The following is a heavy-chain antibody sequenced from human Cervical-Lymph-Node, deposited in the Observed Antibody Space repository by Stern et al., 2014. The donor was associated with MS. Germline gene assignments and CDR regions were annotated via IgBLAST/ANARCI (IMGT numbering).Heavy chain of an antibody. CDR2: ISHSGSS. CDR3: ASLNGSGSYPDY. Sequence: QLQLQESGPGLVKPSETLSLTCTVSGGSTSSSNYYWGWIRQPPGKGLEWIASISHSGSSSSLPSLKSRLTISIDTSKNQFSLNFISVTAADTAVYYCASLNGSGSYPDYWGQGTLVIVSS. J-gene: IGHJ4*02. CDR1: GGSTSSSNYY. D-gene: IGHD3-10*01. V-gene: IGHV4-39*01.